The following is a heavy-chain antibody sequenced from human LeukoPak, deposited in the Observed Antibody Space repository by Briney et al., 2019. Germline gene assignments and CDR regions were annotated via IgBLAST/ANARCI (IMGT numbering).Heavy chain of an antibody. V-gene: IGHV3-21*01. CDR3: AREVLTQAIYSGYNAFEI. Sequence: PGGSLRLSCAASGFTFSSYSMNWVRQAPGKGLEWVSSISSSSSYIYYADSVKGRFTISRDNAKNSLYLQTNSLRAEDTAVYYCAREVLTQAIYSGYNAFEIWGQGTMVTVSS. D-gene: IGHD5-12*01. J-gene: IGHJ3*02. CDR2: ISSSSSYI. CDR1: GFTFSSYS.